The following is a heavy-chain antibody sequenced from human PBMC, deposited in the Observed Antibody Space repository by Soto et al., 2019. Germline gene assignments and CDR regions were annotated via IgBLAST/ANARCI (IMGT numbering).Heavy chain of an antibody. Sequence: QVQLVESGGGVVQPGRSLRLSCAASGFTFSNYDMHWVRQAPGKGLEWVAAISYDGSNRYYADSVKGRFTISRDISKNTLYLPMNSLRLEDTAVYYCEIIPPTTVDYWGQGTLVTVFS. CDR1: GFTFSNYD. CDR2: ISYDGSNR. V-gene: IGHV3-30*03. D-gene: IGHD4-17*01. J-gene: IGHJ4*02. CDR3: EIIPPTTVDY.